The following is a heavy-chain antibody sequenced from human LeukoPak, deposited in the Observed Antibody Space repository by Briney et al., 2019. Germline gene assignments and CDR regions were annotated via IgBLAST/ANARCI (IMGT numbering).Heavy chain of an antibody. CDR1: GFAFSTYW. J-gene: IGHJ6*02. CDR3: ARDSYSSSWYRYYYYGMDV. D-gene: IGHD6-13*01. V-gene: IGHV3-7*01. CDR2: IKQDGSEK. Sequence: GGSLRLSCAASGFAFSTYWMDWVRQAPGKGLEWVGNIKQDGSEKYYVDSVKGRFTISRDNAKNSLYLQMNSLRAEDTAVYYCARDSYSSSWYRYYYYGMDVWGQGTTVTVSS.